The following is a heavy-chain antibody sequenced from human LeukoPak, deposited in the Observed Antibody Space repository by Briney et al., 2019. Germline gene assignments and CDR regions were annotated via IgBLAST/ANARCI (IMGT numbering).Heavy chain of an antibody. CDR3: ATETNGRHYDY. CDR1: GLTFSTSG. Sequence: GGFLRLSCTASGLTFSTSGFNWVRQAPGKGLEWVASIGPTGSDRYHADSIKGRFTISRDNANNFLYLQMNSLRAGDTAVYYCATETNGRHYDYWGQGTLLTVSS. V-gene: IGHV3-21*06. D-gene: IGHD1-14*01. CDR2: IGPTGSDR. J-gene: IGHJ4*02.